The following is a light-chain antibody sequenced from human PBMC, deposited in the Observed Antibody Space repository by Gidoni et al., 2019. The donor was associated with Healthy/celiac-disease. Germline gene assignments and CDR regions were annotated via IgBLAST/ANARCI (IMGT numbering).Light chain of an antibody. CDR1: NIGSKS. CDR2: DDS. J-gene: IGLJ2*01. CDR3: QVWDSSSDPHVV. V-gene: IGLV3-21*02. Sequence: SYLLTSPHPVSHAPAQTAKITCGGNNIGSKSVHWYQQKPGQAPVLVVYDDSDRPSGIPERFSGSNSGNTATLTISRVEAGDEADYYCQVWDSSSDPHVVFGGGTKLTVL.